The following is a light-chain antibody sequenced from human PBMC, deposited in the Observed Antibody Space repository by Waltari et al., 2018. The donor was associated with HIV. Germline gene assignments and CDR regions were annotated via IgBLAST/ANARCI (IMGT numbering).Light chain of an antibody. V-gene: IGLV2-14*01. CDR3: ASYTANDTVI. Sequence: SGLTQPASLSGFPGQSITIPCTGADRDFGFYNFISWYQQHPGKVPKVILSGVDSRASGISPRFSGSKSGNTASLTISGLQAEDEAVYYCASYTANDTVIFAGGTTVTVL. CDR1: DRDFGFYNF. CDR2: GVD. J-gene: IGLJ2*01.